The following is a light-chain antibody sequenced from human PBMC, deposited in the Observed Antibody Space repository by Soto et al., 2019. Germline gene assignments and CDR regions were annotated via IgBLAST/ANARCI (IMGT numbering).Light chain of an antibody. CDR3: SSYTSSSSVV. CDR1: GSDVGGYNY. CDR2: DVS. V-gene: IGLV2-14*01. J-gene: IGLJ2*01. Sequence: QSVLTQPASVSGSPGQSITISCTGTGSDVGGYNYVSWYQQHPGKAPKLMIYDVSNRPSGVSNRFSGSKSGNTASLTISGLQAEDEADYYCSSYTSSSSVVFGGGTKVTVL.